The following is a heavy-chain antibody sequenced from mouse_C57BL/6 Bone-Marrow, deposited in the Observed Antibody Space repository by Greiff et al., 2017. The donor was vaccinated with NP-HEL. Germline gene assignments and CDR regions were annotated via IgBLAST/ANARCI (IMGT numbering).Heavy chain of an antibody. CDR1: GFTFTDYY. CDR3: ARYKSSWYFDV. J-gene: IGHJ1*03. D-gene: IGHD1-1*01. V-gene: IGHV7-3*01. CDR2: IRNKANGYTT. Sequence: EVKLMESGGGLVQPGGSLSLSCAASGFTFTDYYMSWFRQPPGKALEWLGFIRNKANGYTTEYSASVKGRFTISRDNSQSILYLQMNALRAEDSATYYCARYKSSWYFDVWGTGTTVTVSS.